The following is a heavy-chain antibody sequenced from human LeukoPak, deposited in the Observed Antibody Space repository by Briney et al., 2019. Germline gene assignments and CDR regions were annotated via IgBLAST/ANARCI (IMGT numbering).Heavy chain of an antibody. CDR1: GFTFSSYA. D-gene: IGHD3-16*01. V-gene: IGHV3-23*01. Sequence: TGGSLRLSCAASGFTFSSYAMSWVRQAPGKGLEWVSAISGSGGSTYYADSVKGRFTISRDNSKNTLYLQMNSLRAEDTAVYYCARDFMTYYGMDVWGQGTTVTVSS. CDR3: ARDFMTYYGMDV. J-gene: IGHJ6*02. CDR2: ISGSGGST.